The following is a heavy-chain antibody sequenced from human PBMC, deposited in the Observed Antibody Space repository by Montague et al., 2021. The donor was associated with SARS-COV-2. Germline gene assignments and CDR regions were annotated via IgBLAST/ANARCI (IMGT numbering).Heavy chain of an antibody. CDR1: GGSISSYY. D-gene: IGHD6-19*01. J-gene: IGHJ3*02. V-gene: IGHV4-59*01. CDR3: ARGSGWMGNAFDI. CDR2: IYYSGST. Sequence: SETLSLTCTVFGGSISSYYWSWIRQPPGKGLEWIGYIYYSGSTNYNPSLKSRVTISVDTSKNQFSLKLSSVAAADTAVYYCARGSGWMGNAFDIWGQGAMVTVPS.